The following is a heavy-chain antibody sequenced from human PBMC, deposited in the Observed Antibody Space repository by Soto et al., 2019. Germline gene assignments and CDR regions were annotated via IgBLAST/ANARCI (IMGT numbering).Heavy chain of an antibody. CDR3: SRDGGRHSGGIDY. CDR2: IIPIFGTA. CDR1: GGTFSSYS. Sequence: QVQLVQSGAEVKKPGSSVKVSCKASGGTFSSYSINWVRQAPGQGLEWMGEIIPIFGTANYAQKFQGRGTITADGATRTAYMELSSVRSEDTAVYYCSRDGGRHSGGIDYWGQGTLVAVSS. J-gene: IGHJ4*02. V-gene: IGHV1-69*01. D-gene: IGHD1-26*01.